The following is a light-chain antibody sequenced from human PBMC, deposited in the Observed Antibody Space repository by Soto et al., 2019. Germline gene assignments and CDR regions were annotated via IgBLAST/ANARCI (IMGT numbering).Light chain of an antibody. Sequence: DIQMTQSPSSLSASVGDRVTLTCRASQSISSYLNWYQQKPGKAPKLLIYAASSLQSGVPSRFSGSGSGTDFTLTISSLQPEDFATYYRLQHYTYPFTFGQGTRLEI. CDR1: QSISSY. CDR2: AAS. J-gene: IGKJ5*01. CDR3: LQHYTYPFT. V-gene: IGKV1-39*01.